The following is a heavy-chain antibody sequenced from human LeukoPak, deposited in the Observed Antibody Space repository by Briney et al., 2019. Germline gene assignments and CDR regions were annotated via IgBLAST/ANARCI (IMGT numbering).Heavy chain of an antibody. CDR1: GGSISSSSYY. Sequence: SETLSLTCTVSGGSISSSSYYWGWMRQPPGKGQEWIGSIYYSGSTYYNPSLKSRVTICVDTSKNQFPLKLSSVTAAYPAVYYRARHAWVRTVDYSAQGTLGTVSS. CDR3: ARHAWVRTVDY. V-gene: IGHV4-39*01. D-gene: IGHD4-17*01. CDR2: IYYSGST. J-gene: IGHJ4*02.